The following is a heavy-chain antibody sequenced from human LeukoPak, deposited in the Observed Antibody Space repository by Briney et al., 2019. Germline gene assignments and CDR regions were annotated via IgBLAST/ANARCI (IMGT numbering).Heavy chain of an antibody. V-gene: IGHV1-18*01. D-gene: IGHD3-3*01. CDR3: ARLTRITIFGVVITEDGFDP. Sequence: ASVKVSCKASGYTFTSYGISWVRQAPGQGLEWMGWISAYNGNTNYAQELQGRVTMTTDTSTSTAYMELRSLRSDDTAVYYCARLTRITIFGVVITEDGFDPWGQGTLVTVSS. J-gene: IGHJ5*02. CDR1: GYTFTSYG. CDR2: ISAYNGNT.